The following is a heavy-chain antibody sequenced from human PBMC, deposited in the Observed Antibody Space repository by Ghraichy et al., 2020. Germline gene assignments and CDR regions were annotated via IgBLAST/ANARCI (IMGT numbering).Heavy chain of an antibody. CDR1: GFTFSAYW. V-gene: IGHV3-74*01. CDR2: ITNYGSVT. J-gene: IGHJ4*02. Sequence: GGSLRLSCAVSGFTFSAYWMNWVRQAPGKGLVWVSRITNYGSVTEYADSVKGRFTISRDNDKNTLYLQMNSLRVEDTAVYYCLRDNGGEFYWGQGTLVTVSP. CDR3: LRDNGGEFY. D-gene: IGHD3-16*01.